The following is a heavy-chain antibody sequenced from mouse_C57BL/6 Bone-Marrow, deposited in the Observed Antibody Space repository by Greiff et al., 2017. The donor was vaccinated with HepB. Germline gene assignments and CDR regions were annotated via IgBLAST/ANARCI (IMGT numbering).Heavy chain of an antibody. V-gene: IGHV1-72*01. Sequence: QVQLKQPGAELVKPGASVKLSCKASGYTFTSYWMHWVKQRPGRGLEWIGRIDPNSGGTKYNEKFKSKATLTVDKPSSTAYMQLSSLRSEDSAVYYGARSGYGSTDWYFDVWGTGTTVTVSS. D-gene: IGHD1-1*01. CDR3: ARSGYGSTDWYFDV. J-gene: IGHJ1*03. CDR1: GYTFTSYW. CDR2: IDPNSGGT.